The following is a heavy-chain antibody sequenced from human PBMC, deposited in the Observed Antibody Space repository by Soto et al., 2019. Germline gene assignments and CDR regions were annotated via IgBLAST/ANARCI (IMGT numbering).Heavy chain of an antibody. CDR3: ASGTSPLSLDAFDI. CDR2: INAGNGNT. CDR1: GYTLTSYA. Sequence: ASVKVSCKASGYTLTSYAMQWVRQAQGQRLEWMGWINAGNGNTKYSQKFQGRVTITRDTSASTAYMELSSLRSEDTAVYYCASGTSPLSLDAFDIWGQGTMVTVSS. V-gene: IGHV1-3*01. J-gene: IGHJ3*02. D-gene: IGHD1-1*01.